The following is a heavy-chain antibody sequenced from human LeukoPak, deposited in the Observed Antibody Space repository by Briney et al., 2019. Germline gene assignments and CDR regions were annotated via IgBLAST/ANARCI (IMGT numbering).Heavy chain of an antibody. Sequence: ASVKVSCKASGYTFTSYGISWVRQAPGQGLEWMGWINTNTGNPTYAQGFTGRFVFSLDTSVSTAYLQISSLKAEDTAVYYCAGGYLYYYYYMDVWGKGTTVTVSS. CDR3: AGGYLYYYYYMDV. CDR2: INTNTGNP. D-gene: IGHD1-1*01. CDR1: GYTFTSYG. V-gene: IGHV7-4-1*02. J-gene: IGHJ6*03.